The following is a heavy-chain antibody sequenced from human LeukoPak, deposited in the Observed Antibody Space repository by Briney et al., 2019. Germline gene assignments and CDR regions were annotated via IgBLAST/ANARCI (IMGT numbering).Heavy chain of an antibody. CDR1: GGSISSSSYY. CDR3: ARSQVWVYDYVRGSPQPTFDN. J-gene: IGHJ4*02. V-gene: IGHV4-39*07. CDR2: IYYSGST. D-gene: IGHD3-16*01. Sequence: SETLSLTCTVSGGSISSSSYYWGWIRQPPGKGLVWIGSIYYSGSTYYNPSLKSRVTISVDTSKNQFSVKLSSVTAADTAVYYCARSQVWVYDYVRGSPQPTFDNWGQGILVTVSS.